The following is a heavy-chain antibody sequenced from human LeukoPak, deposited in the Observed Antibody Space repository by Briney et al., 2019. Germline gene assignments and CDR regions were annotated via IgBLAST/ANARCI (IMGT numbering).Heavy chain of an antibody. J-gene: IGHJ4*02. CDR3: AKGNNGCYDS. CDR2: ISGNSGYT. CDR1: GFTFSSYA. Sequence: GGSLRLSCAASGFTFSSYAMSLVRQAPGKGLEWVSSISGNSGYTYHADSVKGRFTISRDNSKNTLYMQMNSLRAEDTAVYYGAKGNNGCYDSWGQGTLVTVSS. D-gene: IGHD2-15*01. V-gene: IGHV3-23*01.